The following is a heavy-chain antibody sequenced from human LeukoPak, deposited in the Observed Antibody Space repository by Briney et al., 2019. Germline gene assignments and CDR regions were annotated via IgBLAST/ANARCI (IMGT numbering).Heavy chain of an antibody. CDR1: GGTFSSYA. CDR3: ARVGYSSSWYFNYMGV. CDR2: IIPIFGTA. J-gene: IGHJ6*03. Sequence: VASVKASCKASGGTFSSYAISWVRQAPGQGLEWMGGIIPIFGTANYAQKFQGRVTITTDESTSTAYMELSSLRSEDTAVYYCARVGYSSSWYFNYMGVWGKGTTVTVSS. D-gene: IGHD6-13*01. V-gene: IGHV1-69*05.